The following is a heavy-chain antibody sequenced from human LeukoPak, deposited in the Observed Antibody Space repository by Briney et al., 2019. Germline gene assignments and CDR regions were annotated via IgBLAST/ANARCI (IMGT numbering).Heavy chain of an antibody. CDR3: ARTYYDFWSGYYAYYFDY. CDR1: GYSISSGYY. V-gene: IGHV4-38-2*01. D-gene: IGHD3-3*01. J-gene: IGHJ4*02. CDR2: IYHSGST. Sequence: PSETLSLTCAVSGYSISSGYYWGWIRQPPGKGLEWIGSIYHSGSTYYNPSLKSRVTISVDTSKSQFSLKLSSVTAADTAVYYCARTYYDFWSGYYAYYFDYWGQGTLVTVSS.